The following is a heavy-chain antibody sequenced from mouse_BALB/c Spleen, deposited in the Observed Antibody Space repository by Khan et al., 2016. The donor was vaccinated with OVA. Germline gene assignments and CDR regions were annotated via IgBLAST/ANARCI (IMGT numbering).Heavy chain of an antibody. D-gene: IGHD6-1*01. V-gene: IGHV1-76*01. CDR3: PRKEACYYFAY. J-gene: IGHJ2*01. CDR1: GYIFTSYW. Sequence: QVQLKESGAELVRPGASVKLSCKTSGYIFTSYWIHWVKQRSGQGLEWIARIYPGTDNTYYNEKLKDKATLTADKSSSTAYMQLSSLKSEDSAVYSVPRKEACYYFAYGGQGTTLTVSS. CDR2: IYPGTDNT.